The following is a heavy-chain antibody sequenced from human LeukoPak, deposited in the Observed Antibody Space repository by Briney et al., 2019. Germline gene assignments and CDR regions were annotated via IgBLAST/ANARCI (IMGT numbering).Heavy chain of an antibody. Sequence: GGSLRLSCAASGFTFSNYDMNWVRQAPGKGLEWVAFIRHDGSNKYYADSVKGRFTTSRDNSKNTLYLQMNSLRAEDTAVYYCAKDWTYYFDYWGQGTLVTVSS. CDR3: AKDWTYYFDY. D-gene: IGHD3/OR15-3a*01. J-gene: IGHJ4*02. CDR2: IRHDGSNK. V-gene: IGHV3-30*02. CDR1: GFTFSNYD.